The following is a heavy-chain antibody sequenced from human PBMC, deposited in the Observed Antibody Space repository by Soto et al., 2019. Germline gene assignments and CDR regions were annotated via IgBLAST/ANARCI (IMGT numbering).Heavy chain of an antibody. CDR2: VNLDGTTT. J-gene: IGHJ4*02. V-gene: IGHV3-74*01. CDR3: ARDLAGVDDS. D-gene: IGHD7-27*01. Sequence: EVQLVESGGGLVQPGGSLRLSCAASGFTFSTYWMHWVRQVPGKGLVWVSRVNLDGTTTNYAASVKGRFTISRDNAKNTLHLQMNSLRVDDTAVYFCARDLAGVDDSWGQGTLVTVSS. CDR1: GFTFSTYW.